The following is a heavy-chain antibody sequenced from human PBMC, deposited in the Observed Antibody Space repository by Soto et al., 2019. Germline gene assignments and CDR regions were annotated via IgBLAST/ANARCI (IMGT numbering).Heavy chain of an antibody. CDR1: GGSISSSSYY. Sequence: SETLSLTCTVSGGSISSSSYYRGWIRQPPGKGLEWIGSIYYSGSTYYNPSLKSRVTISVDTSKNQFSLKLSSVTAADTAVYYCASQPLIYSSSSPVYYFDYWGQGTLVTVSS. CDR2: IYYSGST. D-gene: IGHD6-6*01. J-gene: IGHJ4*02. V-gene: IGHV4-39*01. CDR3: ASQPLIYSSSSPVYYFDY.